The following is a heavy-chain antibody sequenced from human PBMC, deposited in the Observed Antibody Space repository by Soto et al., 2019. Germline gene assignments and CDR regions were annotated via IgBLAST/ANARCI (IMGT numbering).Heavy chain of an antibody. CDR1: GGSISNNF. V-gene: IGHV4-59*01. Sequence: KPSETLSLTCSGSGGSISNNFWSWIRQPPGKALEWIGSIYYSGSTNYNPSLKTRVTILVDTSKNQFSLELNSVTAADTAVYFCARGPDNWSFFYDPWGQGTLVTVSS. CDR2: IYYSGST. D-gene: IGHD1-20*01. CDR3: ARGPDNWSFFYDP. J-gene: IGHJ5*02.